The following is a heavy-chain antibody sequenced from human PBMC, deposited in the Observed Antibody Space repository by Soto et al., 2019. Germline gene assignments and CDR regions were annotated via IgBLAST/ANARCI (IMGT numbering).Heavy chain of an antibody. V-gene: IGHV4-39*01. J-gene: IGHJ6*03. Sequence: SETLSLTCTVSGGSISSSSYYWGWIRQPPGKGLEWIGSIYYSGSTYYNPSLKSRVTISVDTSKNQFSLKLSSVTAADTAVYYCARQGVQLWPTYYYYMDVWGKGTTVTVSS. CDR3: ARQGVQLWPTYYYYMDV. D-gene: IGHD5-18*01. CDR1: GGSISSSSYY. CDR2: IYYSGST.